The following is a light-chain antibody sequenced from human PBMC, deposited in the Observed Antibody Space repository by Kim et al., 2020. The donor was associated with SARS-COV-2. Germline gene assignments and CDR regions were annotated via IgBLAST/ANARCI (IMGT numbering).Light chain of an antibody. CDR2: RNN. CDR1: SNNVGNQG. CDR3: SAWDSSLSAVV. Sequence: QAGLTQPPSVSKGLRQTATLTCTGNSNNVGNQGAGWLQQHQGHPPKLLSYRNNSRPSGISERLSASRSGNTASLTITGLQPDYEADYYCSAWDSSLSAVVFGRGTQRAVL. J-gene: IGLJ2*01. V-gene: IGLV10-54*01.